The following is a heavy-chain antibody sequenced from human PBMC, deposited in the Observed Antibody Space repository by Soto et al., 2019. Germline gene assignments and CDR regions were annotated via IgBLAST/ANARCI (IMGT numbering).Heavy chain of an antibody. CDR3: ARDRPYGDPNWFDP. CDR2: MSYDGART. Sequence: QVQLVESGGGVVQPGGSLSLSCATSGFTFTSFTMHWVRQAPCKGLEWIAVMSYDGARTDYADAVKGRFTISRDPSKNTLSLQMNNLRPDDTAMYYCARDRPYGDPNWFDPLGQGTLVTVSS. D-gene: IGHD4-17*01. J-gene: IGHJ5*02. V-gene: IGHV3-30-3*01. CDR1: GFTFTSFT.